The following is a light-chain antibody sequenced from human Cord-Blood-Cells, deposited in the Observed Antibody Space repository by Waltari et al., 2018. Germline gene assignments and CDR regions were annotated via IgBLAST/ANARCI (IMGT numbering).Light chain of an antibody. J-gene: IGLJ2*01. V-gene: IGLV2-14*03. CDR3: SSYTSSSTVV. CDR1: SSDVGGYNY. Sequence: QSALTQSASVSGSPGQSITISCTGTSSDVGGYNYVSWYQQHPGKAPKLMIYDVSNRPSGVSKRFAGSKSGNTASLTISGLQAEDEADYYCSSYTSSSTVVFGGGTKLTVL. CDR2: DVS.